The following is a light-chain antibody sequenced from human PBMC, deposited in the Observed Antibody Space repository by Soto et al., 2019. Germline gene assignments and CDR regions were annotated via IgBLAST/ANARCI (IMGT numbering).Light chain of an antibody. CDR1: QGISNS. CDR3: LQHNSYPRT. CDR2: AAS. V-gene: IGKV1-17*03. Sequence: DIQMTQSPPDMSASVGAGVIITCRASQGISNSLAWFQQKPGQVPKRLIYAASTLQSGVPSRYRGTGSGPEFTLTISNLQPQDSATYACLQHNSYPRTSGKGNQVES. J-gene: IGKJ1*01.